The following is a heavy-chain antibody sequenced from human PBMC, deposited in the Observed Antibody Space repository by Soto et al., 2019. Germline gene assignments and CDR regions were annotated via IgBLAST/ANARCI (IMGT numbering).Heavy chain of an antibody. CDR2: ISGSGGSA. D-gene: IGHD2-2*03. CDR3: AKDNWMNRAYYFDY. V-gene: IGHV3-23*01. Sequence: GGSLRLSCAASGFTFSSYAMSWVRQAPGKGLEWASAISGSGGSAYYADSVKGRFTISRDNSKNTLYLQMNSLRAEDTAVYYCAKDNWMNRAYYFDYWGQGTLVTVSS. CDR1: GFTFSSYA. J-gene: IGHJ4*02.